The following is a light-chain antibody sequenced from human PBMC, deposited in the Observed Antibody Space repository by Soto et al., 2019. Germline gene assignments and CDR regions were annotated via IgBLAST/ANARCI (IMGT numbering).Light chain of an antibody. CDR3: QQLRT. V-gene: IGKV3-11*01. Sequence: EIVLTHSPATLSLSPGERATLSCRASQSVSSYLAWYQQKPGQAPRLLIYDASNRATGIPARFSGSGSGTDFTLTISSLEPEDFAVYYCQQLRTFGPGTKVDIK. CDR1: QSVSSY. J-gene: IGKJ3*01. CDR2: DAS.